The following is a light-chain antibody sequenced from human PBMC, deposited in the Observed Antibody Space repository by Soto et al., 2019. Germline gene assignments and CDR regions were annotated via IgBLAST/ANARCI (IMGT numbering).Light chain of an antibody. Sequence: QPVLTQPPSASGTPGQRVTISCSGSSSNIGSNTVNWYQQLPGTAPKLLIYSNNQRPSGVPDRFSGSKSGTSASLAISGLQSEDEADYYCAAWDDSLNGRVFGGGTK. CDR1: SSNIGSNT. CDR3: AAWDDSLNGRV. V-gene: IGLV1-44*01. CDR2: SNN. J-gene: IGLJ3*02.